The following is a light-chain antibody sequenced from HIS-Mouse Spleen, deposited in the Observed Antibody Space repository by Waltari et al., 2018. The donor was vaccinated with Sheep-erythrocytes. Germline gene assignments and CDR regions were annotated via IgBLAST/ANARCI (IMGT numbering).Light chain of an antibody. V-gene: IGKV1-33*01. Sequence: DIKMTQSPSSLSASVGDRVTITCQASQDISNYLNWYQQKPGKAPKLLIYDASNLETGVSSRFSGSGSVTDFTFTISSLQPEDMASYYCQQYDNLPPYTFGQGTKLEIK. CDR3: QQYDNLPPYT. CDR2: DAS. J-gene: IGKJ2*01. CDR1: QDISNY.